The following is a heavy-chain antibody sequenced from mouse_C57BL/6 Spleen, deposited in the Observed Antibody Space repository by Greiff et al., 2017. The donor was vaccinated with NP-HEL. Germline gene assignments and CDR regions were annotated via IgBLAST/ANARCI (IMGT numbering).Heavy chain of an antibody. CDR3: AREAILRLDY. CDR1: GFTFSDYY. J-gene: IGHJ2*01. D-gene: IGHD1-2*01. V-gene: IGHV5-16*01. Sequence: EVMLVESEGGLVQPGSSMKLSCTASGFTFSDYYMAWVRQVPEKGLEWVANINYDGSSTYYLDSLKSRFIISRDNAKNILYLQMSSLKSEDTATYYCAREAILRLDYRGQGTTLTVSS. CDR2: INYDGSST.